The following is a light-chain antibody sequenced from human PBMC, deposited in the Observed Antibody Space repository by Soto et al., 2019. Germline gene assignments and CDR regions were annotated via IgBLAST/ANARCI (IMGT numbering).Light chain of an antibody. Sequence: DLQMTQSASTLSESVGDRVTMTCLASHNISSWLSWYQQKPGKAPKLLIYEASTLKSGVPSRFSGGGSGTEFTLTISSLQPDDFATYYCQHYNSYSEPFGQGTKVDIK. CDR1: HNISSW. J-gene: IGKJ1*01. V-gene: IGKV1-5*03. CDR2: EAS. CDR3: QHYNSYSEP.